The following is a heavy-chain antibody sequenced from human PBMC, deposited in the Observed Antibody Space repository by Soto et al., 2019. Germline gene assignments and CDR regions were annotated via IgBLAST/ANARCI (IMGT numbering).Heavy chain of an antibody. V-gene: IGHV3-30*18. CDR2: ISYDGSNK. J-gene: IGHJ4*02. CDR1: GFTFSSYG. CDR3: AKDPVNYVLRYFDRLQPPLDY. Sequence: GGSLRLSCAASGFTFSSYGMHWVRQAPGKGLEWVAVISYDGSNKYYADSVKGRFTISRDNSKNTLYLLMNSLRAEDTAVYYCAKDPVNYVLRYFDRLQPPLDYWGQGTLVTVSS. D-gene: IGHD3-9*01.